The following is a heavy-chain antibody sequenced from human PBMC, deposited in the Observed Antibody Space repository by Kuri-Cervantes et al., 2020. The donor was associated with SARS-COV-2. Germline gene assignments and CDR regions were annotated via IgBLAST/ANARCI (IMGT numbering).Heavy chain of an antibody. D-gene: IGHD5-18*01. CDR3: AREGIQLCEGIYYYYYGMDV. V-gene: IGHV3-33*08. CDR2: IWYDGSNK. CDR1: GFTFSSYG. J-gene: IGHJ6*02. Sequence: LTCADSGFTFSSYGMHWVRQAQGKGLEWVAVIWYDGSNKYYADSVKGRVTISRDNSKNTLYLRMNSLRAEDTAVYYFAREGIQLCEGIYYYYYGMDVWGQGTTVTVSS.